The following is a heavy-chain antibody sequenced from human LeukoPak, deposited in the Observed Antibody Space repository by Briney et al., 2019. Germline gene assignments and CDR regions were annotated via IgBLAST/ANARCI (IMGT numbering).Heavy chain of an antibody. CDR2: INPSGGST. Sequence: GASVKVSCKASGYTFTSYYMHWVRQAPGQGLEWMGIINPSGGSTSYAQKFQGRVTMTRDTSTSTVYMELSSLRSEDTAVYYCARASRGSGSYYRWGFDYWGQGTLVTVSS. V-gene: IGHV1-46*01. CDR3: ARASRGSGSYYRWGFDY. D-gene: IGHD3-10*01. J-gene: IGHJ4*02. CDR1: GYTFTSYY.